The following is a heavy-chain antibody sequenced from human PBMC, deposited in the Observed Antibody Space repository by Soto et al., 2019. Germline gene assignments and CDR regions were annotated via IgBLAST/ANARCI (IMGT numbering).Heavy chain of an antibody. J-gene: IGHJ5*02. Sequence: KPSETLSLTCSVSGGSMSKFYWSWIRKTAGKGLEWMGRVYATGTSDYNPSLRSRIAMSVDLSKKTFSLRLRSVTAADTGVYYCVRGGSKTLRDCFDPWGQGILVTVSS. CDR3: VRGGSKTLRDCFDP. CDR2: VYATGTS. D-gene: IGHD4-17*01. V-gene: IGHV4-4*07. CDR1: GGSMSKFY.